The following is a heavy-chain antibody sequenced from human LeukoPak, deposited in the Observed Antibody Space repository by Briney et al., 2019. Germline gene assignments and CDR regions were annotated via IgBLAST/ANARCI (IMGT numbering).Heavy chain of an antibody. CDR1: GFTFSSYE. J-gene: IGHJ4*02. Sequence: GGSLRLSCAASGFTFSSYEMNWVRQAPGKGLEWVSYISSSGSTIYYADSVKGRFTISRDNAKNSLYLQMNSLRAEDTAVYYCARDPSLRLVQYYFDYWGQGTLVTVSS. CDR3: ARDPSLRLVQYYFDY. V-gene: IGHV3-48*03. D-gene: IGHD3-16*01. CDR2: ISSSGSTI.